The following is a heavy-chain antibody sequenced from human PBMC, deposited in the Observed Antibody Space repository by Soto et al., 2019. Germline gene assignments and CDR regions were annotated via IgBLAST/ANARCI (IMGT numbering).Heavy chain of an antibody. V-gene: IGHV1-18*01. Sequence: QVQLVQSGADVKKPGASVKVSCKASGYTFTSYGITWVRQAPGQGLEWMGWISAYSTNTIYAQKFQGRVTMTTDTSTSTAYMELRSLRSDDTAVYYCARDADILTGYYTSGWFDPWGQGTLVTVSS. CDR1: GYTFTSYG. CDR2: ISAYSTNT. CDR3: ARDADILTGYYTSGWFDP. J-gene: IGHJ5*02. D-gene: IGHD3-9*01.